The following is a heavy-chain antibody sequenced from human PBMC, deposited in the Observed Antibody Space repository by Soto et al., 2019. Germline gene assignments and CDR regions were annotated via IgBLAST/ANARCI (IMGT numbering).Heavy chain of an antibody. D-gene: IGHD3-22*01. Sequence: QVQLQESGPGLVKPSQTLSLTCTVSGGSISSGGYYWSWIRQHPGKGLEWIGYIYYSGSTYYNPSLTKRVTISVNTYKNQFSLKLSSVTAADTAVYYCARDRDYYDSSGYYYRDAFAIWGQGTMVTVSS. CDR1: GGSISSGGYY. CDR3: ARDRDYYDSSGYYYRDAFAI. J-gene: IGHJ3*02. CDR2: IYYSGST. V-gene: IGHV4-31*03.